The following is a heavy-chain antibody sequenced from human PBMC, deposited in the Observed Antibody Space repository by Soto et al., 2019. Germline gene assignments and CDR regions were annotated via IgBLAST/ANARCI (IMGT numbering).Heavy chain of an antibody. Sequence: SETLSLTCTVSGGSVSSGSYYWSWIRQPPGKGLEWIGYIYYSGSTNYNPSLKSRFTISVNTSMNQFSLKLSSVTAADTAGYYCARIRGGARRLEGMDVWGQGTTVTVSS. CDR3: ARIRGGARRLEGMDV. CDR1: GGSVSSGSYY. V-gene: IGHV4-61*01. J-gene: IGHJ6*02. D-gene: IGHD3-16*01. CDR2: IYYSGST.